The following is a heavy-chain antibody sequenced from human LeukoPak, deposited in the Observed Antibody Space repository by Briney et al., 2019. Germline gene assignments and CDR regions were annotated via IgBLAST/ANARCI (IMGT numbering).Heavy chain of an antibody. CDR1: RYTSTGYY. Sequence: GASVKVSCKASRYTSTGYYMHSVPQAPGQGLEWMGWINPDSGGTNYAQKFQGRVTMTRDTSISTDYMELSRLRSDDTAVYYCARDRIAAAGNYYYYGMDVWGQGTTVTVSS. J-gene: IGHJ6*02. CDR2: INPDSGGT. D-gene: IGHD6-13*01. V-gene: IGHV1-2*02. CDR3: ARDRIAAAGNYYYYGMDV.